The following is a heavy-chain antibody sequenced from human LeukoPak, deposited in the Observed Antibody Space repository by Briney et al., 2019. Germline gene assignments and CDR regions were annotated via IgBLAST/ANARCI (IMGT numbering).Heavy chain of an antibody. D-gene: IGHD3-22*01. CDR1: GFTFSSYS. Sequence: GGSLRLSCAASGFTFSSYSMNWVRQAPGKGLEWVSSISSSSSYIYYADSVRGRFTISRDNAKNSLYLQMNSLRAEDTAVYYCARDHFWYYYDSSGPHDAFDIWGQGTMVTVSS. J-gene: IGHJ3*02. V-gene: IGHV3-21*01. CDR3: ARDHFWYYYDSSGPHDAFDI. CDR2: ISSSSSYI.